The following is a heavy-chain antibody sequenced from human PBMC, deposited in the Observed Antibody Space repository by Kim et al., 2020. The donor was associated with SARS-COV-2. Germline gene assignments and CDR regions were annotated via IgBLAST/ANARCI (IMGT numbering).Heavy chain of an antibody. CDR3: ARGGRGYPNYYFDY. D-gene: IGHD3-22*01. Sequence: SETLSLTCTVSGGSISSYYWSWIRQPPGKGLEWIGYIYYSGSTNYNPSLKSRVTISVDTSKNQFSLKLSSVTAADTAVYYCARGGRGYPNYYFDYWGQGTLVTVSS. J-gene: IGHJ4*02. CDR1: GGSISSYY. CDR2: IYYSGST. V-gene: IGHV4-59*13.